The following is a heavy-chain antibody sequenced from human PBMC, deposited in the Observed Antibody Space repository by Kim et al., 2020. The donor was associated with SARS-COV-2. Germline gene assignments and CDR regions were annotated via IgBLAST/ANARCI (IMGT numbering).Heavy chain of an antibody. V-gene: IGHV3-48*03. Sequence: ADTVKGRFTISRENAKNSLYLQMNSLRAEDTAVYYCARDNWNDYYYGMDDWGQGTTVTVSS. D-gene: IGHD1-20*01. CDR3: ARDNWNDYYYGMDD. J-gene: IGHJ6*02.